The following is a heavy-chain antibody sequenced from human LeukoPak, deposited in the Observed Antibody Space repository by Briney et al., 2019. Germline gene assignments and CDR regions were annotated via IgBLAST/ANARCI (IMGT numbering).Heavy chain of an antibody. CDR2: INHSGST. CDR1: GGSFSGYY. Sequence: SETLSLTCAVYGGSFSGYYWSWIRQPPGKGLEWIGEINHSGSTNYNPSLKSRVTISVDTSKNQFSLKLSSVTAADTAVYYCARQYYYDSSGYSNWFDPWGQGTLVTVSS. D-gene: IGHD3-22*01. V-gene: IGHV4-34*01. J-gene: IGHJ5*02. CDR3: ARQYYYDSSGYSNWFDP.